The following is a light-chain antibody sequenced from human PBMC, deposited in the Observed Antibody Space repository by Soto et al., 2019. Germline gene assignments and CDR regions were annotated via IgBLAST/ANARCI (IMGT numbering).Light chain of an antibody. CDR3: QRYGSSPQAS. V-gene: IGKV3-20*01. Sequence: EILVTQSPANPALSPGERATLSCRARQSVSSNCLAWYQQKGGQAPRLLMYGASSRATGIPDRFSGRGSGTDFTLTISRLELEVFAVYYCQRYGSSPQASFAQGTKLDVK. CDR2: GAS. CDR1: QSVSSNC. J-gene: IGKJ1*01.